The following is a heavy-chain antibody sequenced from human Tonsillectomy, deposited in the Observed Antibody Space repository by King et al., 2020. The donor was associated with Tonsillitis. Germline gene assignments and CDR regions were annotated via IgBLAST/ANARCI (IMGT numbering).Heavy chain of an antibody. Sequence: VQLQESGPGLVKPSQTLSLTCTVSGGSISSGGYYWSWVRQTPGKVLEWIGYSYPSGVIYSNPSLKSRVSISVDTSKNQFSLKLSSVTAADTAVYYCARVVETYWYFDLWGRGTLVTVSS. CDR1: GGSISSGGYY. CDR2: SYPSGVI. V-gene: IGHV4-30-4*01. D-gene: IGHD1-26*01. J-gene: IGHJ2*01. CDR3: ARVVETYWYFDL.